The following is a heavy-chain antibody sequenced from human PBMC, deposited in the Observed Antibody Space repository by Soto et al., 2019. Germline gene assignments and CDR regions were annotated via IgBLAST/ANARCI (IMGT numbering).Heavy chain of an antibody. V-gene: IGHV1-69*13. CDR3: ARWLYSSGWPTPGSYGMDV. Sequence: ASVKVSCKASGGTFSSYAISWVRQAPGQGLEWMGGIIPIFGTANYAQKFQGRVTITADASTSTAYMELSSLRSEDTAVYYCARWLYSSGWPTPGSYGMDVWGQGTTVTVSS. D-gene: IGHD6-19*01. CDR1: GGTFSSYA. CDR2: IIPIFGTA. J-gene: IGHJ6*02.